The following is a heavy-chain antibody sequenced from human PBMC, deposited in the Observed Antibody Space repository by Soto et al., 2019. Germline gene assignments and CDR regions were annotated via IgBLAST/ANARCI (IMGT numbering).Heavy chain of an antibody. CDR2: IRKEANSYTT. J-gene: IGHJ4*02. V-gene: IGHV3-72*01. CDR1: GFTFSDHY. D-gene: IGHD3-22*01. Sequence: GGSLRLSCAASGFTFSDHYMDWVRQAPGKGLEWVGRIRKEANSYTTEYATSVKGRFTISRDDSKNSLYLQMNSLKTEDTAVYYCALLRAYYYDSSGYNDWGQGTLVTVSS. CDR3: ALLRAYYYDSSGYND.